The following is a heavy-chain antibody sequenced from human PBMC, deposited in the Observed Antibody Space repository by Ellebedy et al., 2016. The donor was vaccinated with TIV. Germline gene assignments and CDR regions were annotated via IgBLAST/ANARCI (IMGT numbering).Heavy chain of an antibody. V-gene: IGHV4-31*03. CDR1: GGSISSGGYY. J-gene: IGHJ4*02. CDR3: ARVMVRGVIPDY. D-gene: IGHD3-10*01. Sequence: SETLSLTCTVSGGSISSGGYYWSWIRQHPGKGLEWIGYIYYSGSTYYNPSLKSRVTISVDTSKNQFSLKLSSVTAADTAVYYCARVMVRGVIPDYWGQGTLVTVSS. CDR2: IYYSGST.